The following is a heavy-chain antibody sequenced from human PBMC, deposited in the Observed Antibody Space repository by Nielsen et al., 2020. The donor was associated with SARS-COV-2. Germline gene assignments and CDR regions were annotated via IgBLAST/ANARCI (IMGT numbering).Heavy chain of an antibody. J-gene: IGHJ4*02. CDR1: GFTFSAYA. CDR3: ARDGRIGYGVYLDY. Sequence: GGSLRLSCAASGFTFSAYAMIWVRQAAGKGLEWVSAFSGNTAGTTYYADSVKGRFTISRDNSKNTLYLQLNGLRAEDTAVYYCARDGRIGYGVYLDYWGQGTPVTVSS. V-gene: IGHV3-23*01. CDR2: FSGNTAGTT. D-gene: IGHD5-12*01.